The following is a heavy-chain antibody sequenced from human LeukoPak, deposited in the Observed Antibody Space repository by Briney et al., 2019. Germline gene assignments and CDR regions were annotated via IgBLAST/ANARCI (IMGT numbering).Heavy chain of an antibody. Sequence: GASVKVSCKASGGTFSSYAISWVRQAPGQGLEWMGGITPIFGTANYAQKFQGRVTITTDESTSTAYMELSSLRSEDTAVYYCASGFIAARPLFDYWGQGTLVTVSS. CDR1: GGTFSSYA. V-gene: IGHV1-69*05. CDR2: ITPIFGTA. J-gene: IGHJ4*02. CDR3: ASGFIAARPLFDY. D-gene: IGHD6-6*01.